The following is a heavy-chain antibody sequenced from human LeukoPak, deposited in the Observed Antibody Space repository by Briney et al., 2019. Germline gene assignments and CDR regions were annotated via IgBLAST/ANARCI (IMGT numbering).Heavy chain of an antibody. J-gene: IGHJ4*02. CDR1: GFTVSSHY. CDR3: ARRGGYSGHDFGGGIEGYLDY. V-gene: IGHV3-53*01. Sequence: GGSLRLSCAASGFTVSSHYIHWFRQAPGKGLEWVSVIETGDKASYADSVKGRFTISRDDSNQELFLQLHDVRVGDTDVYFCARRGGYSGHDFGGGIEGYLDYWGQGTVVTVSS. D-gene: IGHD5-12*01. CDR2: IETGDKA.